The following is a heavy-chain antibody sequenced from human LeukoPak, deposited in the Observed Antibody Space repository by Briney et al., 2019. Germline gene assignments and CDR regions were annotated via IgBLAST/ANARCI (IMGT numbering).Heavy chain of an antibody. V-gene: IGHV3-74*01. D-gene: IGHD5/OR15-5a*01. Sequence: GGSLRLSCAASGFSFSSYWMHWVRQAPGKGLVWVSRINGDGSSTRYADSVKGRFTISRDNTKNTLYLQMNSLRAEDTAVYYCVREDSVNFPDAFDIWGQGTMVTVSS. J-gene: IGHJ3*02. CDR2: INGDGSST. CDR3: VREDSVNFPDAFDI. CDR1: GFSFSSYW.